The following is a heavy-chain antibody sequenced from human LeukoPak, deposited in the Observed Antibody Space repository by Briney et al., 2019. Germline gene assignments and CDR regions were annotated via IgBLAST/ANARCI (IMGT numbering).Heavy chain of an antibody. CDR1: GYTFTSYG. CDR3: ARRSAAKYVDY. CDR2: ISAYNGNT. J-gene: IGHJ4*02. V-gene: IGHV1-18*01. Sequence: ASVKASCKASGYTFTSYGISSVRQAPGQGLEWMGWISAYNGNTNYAQKLQGRVTMTTDTSTSTAYMKLRSLRSDDTAVYYCARRSAAKYVDYWGQGTLVTVSS.